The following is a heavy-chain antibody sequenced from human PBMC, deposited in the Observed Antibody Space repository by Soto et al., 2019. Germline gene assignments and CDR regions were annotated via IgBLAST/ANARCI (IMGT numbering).Heavy chain of an antibody. Sequence: GGSQRLSSTASGVNFRDYGIHWIRRAPGKGLEWISYISGNGEVIQYAASARGRFTISRDNAENSVYLEMESLRDEDTALYYCARDVDADFRTDFDYWGRGTLVTVSS. J-gene: IGHJ4*02. V-gene: IGHV3-11*01. D-gene: IGHD4-17*01. CDR2: ISGNGEVI. CDR1: GVNFRDYG. CDR3: ARDVDADFRTDFDY.